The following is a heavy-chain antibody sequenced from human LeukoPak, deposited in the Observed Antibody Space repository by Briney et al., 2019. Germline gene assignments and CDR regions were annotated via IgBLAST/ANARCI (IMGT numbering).Heavy chain of an antibody. Sequence: SETLSLTCTVSGGSISSSSYYWGWIRQPPGKGLEWIGSIYYSGSTYYNPFLKSRVTISVDTSKNQFSLRLTSVTAADTAVYYCARRDCGGGSCYFDYWGQGTLVTVSS. CDR1: GGSISSSSYY. D-gene: IGHD2-15*01. CDR2: IYYSGST. V-gene: IGHV4-39*07. J-gene: IGHJ4*02. CDR3: ARRDCGGGSCYFDY.